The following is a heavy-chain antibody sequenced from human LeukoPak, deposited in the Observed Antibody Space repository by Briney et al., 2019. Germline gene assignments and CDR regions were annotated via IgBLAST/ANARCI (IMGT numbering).Heavy chain of an antibody. Sequence: PGGSLRLPCAASGFTFSSYNMNWVRQAPGKGLEWVSSISSSSGYIYYADSVKGRFTISRDNAKNSLYLQMNSLKAEDTAVYYCARDRYYYHSRGYSLDYWGQGTLVTVSS. D-gene: IGHD3-22*01. CDR1: GFTFSSYN. J-gene: IGHJ4*02. CDR3: ARDRYYYHSRGYSLDY. CDR2: ISSSSGYI. V-gene: IGHV3-21*01.